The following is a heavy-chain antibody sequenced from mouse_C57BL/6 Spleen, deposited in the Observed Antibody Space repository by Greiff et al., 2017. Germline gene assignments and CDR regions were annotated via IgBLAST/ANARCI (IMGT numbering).Heavy chain of an antibody. CDR3: ATLDSSGLVDY. Sequence: VQLQQPGAELVKPGASVKLSCKASGYTFTSYWMQWVKQRPGQGLEWIGEIDPSDSYTNYNQKFKGKATLTVDTSSSTAYMQLSSLTSEDSAVYYCATLDSSGLVDYWGQGTTLTVSS. CDR2: IDPSDSYT. D-gene: IGHD3-2*02. V-gene: IGHV1-50*01. J-gene: IGHJ2*01. CDR1: GYTFTSYW.